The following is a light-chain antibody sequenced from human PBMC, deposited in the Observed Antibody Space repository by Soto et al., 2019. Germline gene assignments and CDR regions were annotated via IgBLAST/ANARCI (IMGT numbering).Light chain of an antibody. Sequence: EIVLTQSPGTLSLSPGERATLSCRASQSVSSSYLAWYQQKPGQAPRLLIYGASSRATGIPDRFSGSGSGSDFTLTISRLKPEDFAVYYCQQYGTSPFTFGPGTKVDIK. J-gene: IGKJ3*01. V-gene: IGKV3-20*01. CDR1: QSVSSSY. CDR3: QQYGTSPFT. CDR2: GAS.